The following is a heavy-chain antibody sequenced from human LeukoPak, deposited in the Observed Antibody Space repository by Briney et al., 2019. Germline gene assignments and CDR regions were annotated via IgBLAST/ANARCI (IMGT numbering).Heavy chain of an antibody. V-gene: IGHV4-39*07. CDR1: GGSIRSSYYY. CDR2: MYLSGTT. Sequence: SETLSLTCTVSGGSIRSSYYYWGWIRQPPGQGLEWIGEMYLSGTTHSNPSVKSRVTISIDKSKNQFFLNLSSVTAADTAVYYCAGLVGRYSSGLYYYYFDYWGQGTLVTVSS. J-gene: IGHJ4*02. CDR3: AGLVGRYSSGLYYYYFDY. D-gene: IGHD3-22*01.